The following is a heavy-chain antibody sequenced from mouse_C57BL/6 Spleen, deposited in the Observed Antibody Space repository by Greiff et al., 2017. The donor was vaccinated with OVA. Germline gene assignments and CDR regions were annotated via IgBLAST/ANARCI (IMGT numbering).Heavy chain of an antibody. J-gene: IGHJ1*03. Sequence: QVQLKESGPGLVQPSQSLSITCTVSGFSLTSYGVHWVRQSPGKGLEWLGVIWRGGSTDYNAAFMSRLSITKDNSKSQVFFKMNSLQADDTAIYYCAKNGYDYDEYFDVWGTGTTVTVSS. CDR1: GFSLTSYG. CDR2: IWRGGST. CDR3: AKNGYDYDEYFDV. D-gene: IGHD2-4*01. V-gene: IGHV2-5*01.